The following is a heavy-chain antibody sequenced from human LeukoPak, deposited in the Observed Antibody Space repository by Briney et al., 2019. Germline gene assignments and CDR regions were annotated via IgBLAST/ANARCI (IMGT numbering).Heavy chain of an antibody. CDR2: IIPIFGTA. D-gene: IGHD3-9*01. CDR3: ARDLFRRDISYGTDV. V-gene: IGHV1-69*01. CDR1: GGTFSSYA. Sequence: AASVKVSCKASGGTFSSYAISWVRQAPGQGLEWMGGIIPIFGTANYAQKFQGRVTITADESTSTAYMELSSLRSEDTAVYYCARDLFRRDISYGTDVWGQGTTVTVSS. J-gene: IGHJ6*02.